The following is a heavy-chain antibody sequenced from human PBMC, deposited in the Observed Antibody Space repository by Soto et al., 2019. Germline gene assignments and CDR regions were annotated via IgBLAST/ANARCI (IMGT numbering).Heavy chain of an antibody. D-gene: IGHD3-10*01. CDR2: IYYSGST. CDR3: ARDPYGSGSYYH. J-gene: IGHJ5*02. V-gene: IGHV4-39*07. CDR1: GGSISSSSYY. Sequence: SETLSLTCTVSGGSISSSSYYWGWIRQPPGKGLEWIGSIYYSGSTYYNPSLKSRVTISVDTSKNQFSLKLSSVTAADTAVYYCARDPYGSGSYYHWGQGTLVTVSS.